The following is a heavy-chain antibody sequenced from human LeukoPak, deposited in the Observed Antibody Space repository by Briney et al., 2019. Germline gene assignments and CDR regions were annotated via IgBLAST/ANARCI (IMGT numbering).Heavy chain of an antibody. CDR3: ARGGGEFYDYDSSGYYYNFDY. V-gene: IGHV4-39*01. D-gene: IGHD3-22*01. CDR2: IYYTGST. Sequence: KPSETLSLTCTVSGASISSSSYYWGWIRQPPGKGLEWIGSIYYTGSTYYNPSLESRVTISADTSTNQFSLKLSSVTAADTAVYYCARGGGEFYDYDSSGYYYNFDYWGQGTLVTVSS. J-gene: IGHJ4*02. CDR1: GASISSSSYY.